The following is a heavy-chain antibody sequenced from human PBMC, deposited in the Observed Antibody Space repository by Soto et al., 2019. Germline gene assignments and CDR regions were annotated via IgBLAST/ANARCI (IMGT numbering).Heavy chain of an antibody. CDR3: ARVLYTWGSYRYRYYFDY. CDR1: GFTFSTYW. CDR2: IKQDGSEK. J-gene: IGHJ4*02. D-gene: IGHD3-16*02. Sequence: GGSLRLSCAASGFTFSTYWMSWVRQAPGKGLEWVANIKQDGSEKYYVDSVKGRFTISRDNAKNSLYLQMNSLRAEDTAVYYCARVLYTWGSYRYRYYFDYWGQGTLVTVSS. V-gene: IGHV3-7*01.